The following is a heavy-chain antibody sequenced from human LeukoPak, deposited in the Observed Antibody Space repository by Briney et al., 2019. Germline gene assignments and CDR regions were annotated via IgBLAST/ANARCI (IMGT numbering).Heavy chain of an antibody. D-gene: IGHD3-22*01. Sequence: ASVKVSCKASGYTFTSYAMNWVRQAPGQGLEWMGRINTNTGNPTYAQDFTGRFVFSLDTSVSTAYLQISSLKAEDTAVYYCARLGSGDSSGWSLLDYWGQGTLVTVSS. J-gene: IGHJ4*02. CDR3: ARLGSGDSSGWSLLDY. CDR2: INTNTGNP. V-gene: IGHV7-4-1*02. CDR1: GYTFTSYA.